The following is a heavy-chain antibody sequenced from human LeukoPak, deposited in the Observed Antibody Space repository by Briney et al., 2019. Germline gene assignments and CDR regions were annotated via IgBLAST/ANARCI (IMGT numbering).Heavy chain of an antibody. Sequence: ASVKVSCKASGYTFTGYYMHWVRQAPGQGLEWMGWINPNSGGTNYAQKFQDRVTMTGDTSVSTAYMELSRLRPDDTAVYYCARGGVNNYFDPWGQGTLVTVSS. CDR2: INPNSGGT. D-gene: IGHD3-10*01. CDR3: ARGGVNNYFDP. J-gene: IGHJ5*02. CDR1: GYTFTGYY. V-gene: IGHV1-2*02.